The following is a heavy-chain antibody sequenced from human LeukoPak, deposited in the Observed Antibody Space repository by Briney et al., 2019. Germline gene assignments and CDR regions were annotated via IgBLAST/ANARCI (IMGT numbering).Heavy chain of an antibody. CDR3: ANDYYDSSGHTGGY. J-gene: IGHJ4*02. V-gene: IGHV3-30*02. Sequence: GGSLRLSCAASGFTFSSYGMHWVRQAPGKGLEWVAVIWYDGSNKYYADSVKGRFTISRDNSKNTLYLQMNSLRAEDTAVYYCANDYYDSSGHTGGYWGQGTLVTVSS. CDR2: IWYDGSNK. CDR1: GFTFSSYG. D-gene: IGHD3-22*01.